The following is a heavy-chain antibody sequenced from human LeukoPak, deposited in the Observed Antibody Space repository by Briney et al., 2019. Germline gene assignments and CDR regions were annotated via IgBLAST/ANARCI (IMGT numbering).Heavy chain of an antibody. V-gene: IGHV1-2*02. CDR1: GYTFTGYY. CDR2: INPNSGGT. D-gene: IGHD5-24*01. J-gene: IGHJ4*02. CDR3: ARDRGDGSLLTKAPFDY. Sequence: ASVKVSCKASGYTFTGYYMHWVRQAPGQGLEWMGWINPNSGGTNYAQKFQGRVTMTRDTSISTAYMELSRLRSDDTAVYYCARDRGDGSLLTKAPFDYWGQGTLVAVSS.